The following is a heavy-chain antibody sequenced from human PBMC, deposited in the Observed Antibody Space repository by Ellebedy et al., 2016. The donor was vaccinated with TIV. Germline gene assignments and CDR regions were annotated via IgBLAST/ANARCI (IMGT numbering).Heavy chain of an antibody. Sequence: AASVKVSCNASGDSFSGYYIHWLRHSPGQGLEWPGWIGRNGDDTNYAQKFQGWVTMTRDTALSTVYMELRRLRSADTAVYYCARDRGTRGFFDYWGQGTLVTVSS. CDR2: IGRNGDDT. CDR1: GDSFSGYY. V-gene: IGHV1-2*04. CDR3: ARDRGTRGFFDY. D-gene: IGHD3-10*01. J-gene: IGHJ4*02.